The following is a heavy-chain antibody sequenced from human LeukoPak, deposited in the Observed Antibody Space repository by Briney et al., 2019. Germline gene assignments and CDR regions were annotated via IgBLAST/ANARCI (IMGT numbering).Heavy chain of an antibody. CDR2: ISSSSSYT. V-gene: IGHV3-11*03. J-gene: IGHJ5*02. D-gene: IGHD3-22*01. CDR1: GFTFSDYY. CDR3: ARGYYDSSTWVDP. Sequence: PGGSLRLSCAASGFTFSDYYMSWIRQAPGKGLEWVSYISSSSSYTNYADSVKGRFTISRDNAKNSLYLQMNSLRAEDTAVYYCARGYYDSSTWVDPWGQGTLVTVSS.